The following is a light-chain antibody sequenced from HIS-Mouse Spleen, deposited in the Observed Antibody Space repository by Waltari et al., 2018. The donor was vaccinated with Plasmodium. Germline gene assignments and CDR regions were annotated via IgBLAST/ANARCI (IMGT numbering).Light chain of an antibody. Sequence: SYELTQPPSVSVSPGQTARITCSGDALPKQYAYWYQQKPGQAPVLVIYKDSERTSGIPERFSGSSAGTTVTLTIRGVQAEDEADYYCQSADSSGTPNWVFGGGTKLTVL. V-gene: IGLV3-25*03. CDR3: QSADSSGTPNWV. CDR1: ALPKQY. J-gene: IGLJ3*02. CDR2: KDS.